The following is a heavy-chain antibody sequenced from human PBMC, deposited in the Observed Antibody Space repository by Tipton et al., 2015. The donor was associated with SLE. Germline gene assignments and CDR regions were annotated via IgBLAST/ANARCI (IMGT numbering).Heavy chain of an antibody. CDR1: GGTFNNYA. CDR2: SLPILSLT. D-gene: IGHD2-8*01. V-gene: IGHV1-69*05. CDR3: ASRMVYANGPLDY. Sequence: QSGPEVKMPGSSVKVSCKASGGTFNNYAINWVRQAPGQGLEWMGGSLPILSLTSYAQKFQGSVTITTDGSTSTAYMELSSLRSEDAAVYYCASRMVYANGPLDYWGQGTLVTVSS. J-gene: IGHJ4*02.